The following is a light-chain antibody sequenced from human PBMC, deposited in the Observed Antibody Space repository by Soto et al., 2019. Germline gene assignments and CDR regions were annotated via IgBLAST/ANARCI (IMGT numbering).Light chain of an antibody. Sequence: VLTQAPGTLSLSPGERATLSCRASQSVSNTYLAWYQQKPGQAPRLLIYDASSRATGIPDRFSGSGSGTDFTLTISRLEPEDFAVYYCQQYANSRTFGQGTKVDIK. J-gene: IGKJ1*01. CDR2: DAS. CDR1: QSVSNTY. V-gene: IGKV3-20*01. CDR3: QQYANSRT.